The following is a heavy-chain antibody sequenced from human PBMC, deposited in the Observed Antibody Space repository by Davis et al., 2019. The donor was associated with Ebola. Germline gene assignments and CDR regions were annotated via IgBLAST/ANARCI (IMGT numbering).Heavy chain of an antibody. CDR2: ISSCGHDT. CDR3: AKDAEDGSGNWFFDF. D-gene: IGHD5-24*01. J-gene: IGHJ2*01. V-gene: IGHV3-48*02. CDR1: GFTFSRHS. Sequence: PGGSLRLSCGASGFTFSRHSMNWVRQAPGKGLEWIAFISSCGHDTYYADSVRGRFTISRDNAKNLLYLQLNSLRDEETALYYLAKDAEDGSGNWFFDFRDRGALVTVSS.